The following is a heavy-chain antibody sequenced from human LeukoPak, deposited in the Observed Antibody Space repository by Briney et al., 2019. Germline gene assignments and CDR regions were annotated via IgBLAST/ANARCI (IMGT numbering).Heavy chain of an antibody. J-gene: IGHJ4*02. D-gene: IGHD3-10*01. CDR1: GASISCYY. CDR2: ISYSGST. Sequence: PSETLSLTCTVSGASISCYYWRGIRQPPGKGLEWIGYISYSGSTNYNPSLKSRVTISADTSKNQVSLTLSSVTAADAAVYYCARHPELYFFDYWGQGTLVTVSS. V-gene: IGHV4-59*08. CDR3: ARHPELYFFDY.